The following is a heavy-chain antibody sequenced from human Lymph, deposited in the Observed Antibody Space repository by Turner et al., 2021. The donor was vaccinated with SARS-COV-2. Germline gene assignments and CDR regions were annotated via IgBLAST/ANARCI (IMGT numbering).Heavy chain of an antibody. CDR1: GFTFSSYA. Sequence: QGQLVASGGGVVQPGRSLRLSCTASGFTFSSYAMHWVRQAPGKGLEWVSLISYDGSNKYYADSVKGRFTISRDNSKNTLYLQMNSLRTDDTAVYYCAREMGSGSDYWGQGTLVTVSS. V-gene: IGHV3-30*01. J-gene: IGHJ4*02. D-gene: IGHD3-10*01. CDR3: AREMGSGSDY. CDR2: ISYDGSNK.